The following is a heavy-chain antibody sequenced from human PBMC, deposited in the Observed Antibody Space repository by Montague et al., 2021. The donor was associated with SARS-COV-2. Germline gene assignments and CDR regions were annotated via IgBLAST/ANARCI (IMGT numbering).Heavy chain of an antibody. D-gene: IGHD5-12*01. CDR2: IYHSGST. V-gene: IGHV4-38-2*02. CDR1: GYSISSGYY. Sequence: SETLSLTCTVSGYSISSGYYWGWIRQPPGKGLEWIGSIYHSGSTYYNPXXKSRVTISVDTSKNQFSLKLSSVTAADTAVYYCARRGRKLLPVATTIGGFDIWGQGTMVTVSS. J-gene: IGHJ3*02. CDR3: ARRGRKLLPVATTIGGFDI.